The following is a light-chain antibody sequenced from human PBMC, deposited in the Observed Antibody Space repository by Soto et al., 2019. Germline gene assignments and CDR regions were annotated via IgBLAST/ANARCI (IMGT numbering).Light chain of an antibody. CDR3: QQYDNLPLT. Sequence: DIQMTQSPSSLSASVGDRVTITCQASQDISNYLNWYQQKPGKAPKLLIYDASNLETGVPSRFSGSGSGTDFTFTISSLQPEDIETEYCQQYDNLPLTFGGGTKVEIK. V-gene: IGKV1-33*01. CDR1: QDISNY. CDR2: DAS. J-gene: IGKJ4*01.